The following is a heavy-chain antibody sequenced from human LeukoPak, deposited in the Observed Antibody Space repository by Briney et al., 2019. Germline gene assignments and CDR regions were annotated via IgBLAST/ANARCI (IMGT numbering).Heavy chain of an antibody. Sequence: ASVQVSCKASGYTFTSYYMHWVRPPPGQGLAWMGIINPSGGSTSYAQKFQGRVTMTRDTSTSTVYMELSSLRSEDTAVYYCMAFGGVIASAYWGQGTLVTVSS. V-gene: IGHV1-46*01. J-gene: IGHJ4*02. D-gene: IGHD3-16*02. CDR3: MAFGGVIASAY. CDR1: GYTFTSYY. CDR2: INPSGGST.